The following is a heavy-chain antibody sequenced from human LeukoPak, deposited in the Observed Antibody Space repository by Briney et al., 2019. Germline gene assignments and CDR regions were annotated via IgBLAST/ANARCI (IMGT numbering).Heavy chain of an antibody. CDR2: INWNGGST. J-gene: IGHJ3*02. CDR1: GFTFDDYG. CDR3: ARDMGGYCTNGVCYRVDAFDI. Sequence: PGGSLRLSCAASGFTFDDYGMSWVRQAPGKGLGWVSGINWNGGSTGYADSVKGRFTISRDNAKNSLCLQMNSLRAEDTALYYCARDMGGYCTNGVCYRVDAFDIWGQGTMVTVSS. D-gene: IGHD2-8*01. V-gene: IGHV3-20*04.